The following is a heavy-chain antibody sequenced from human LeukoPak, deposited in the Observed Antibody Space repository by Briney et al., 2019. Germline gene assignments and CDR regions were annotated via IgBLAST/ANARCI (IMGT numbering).Heavy chain of an antibody. Sequence: GGSLRLSCAASGFSFNRHGMHWVRQAPDKGLEWLSFIWYDGSNEYYVDSVKGRFTISRDNSKNTLYLQVNSLTVEDTAVYYCAKDGVAALGPYHFDYWGQGTLVTVSS. CDR3: AKDGVAALGPYHFDY. D-gene: IGHD6-13*01. J-gene: IGHJ4*02. CDR2: IWYDGSNE. CDR1: GFSFNRHG. V-gene: IGHV3-30*02.